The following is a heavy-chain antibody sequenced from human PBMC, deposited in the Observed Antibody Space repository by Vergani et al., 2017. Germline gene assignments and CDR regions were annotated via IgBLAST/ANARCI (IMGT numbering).Heavy chain of an antibody. V-gene: IGHV4-59*01. J-gene: IGHJ3*02. CDR3: ARESGNYGDYDEAFDS. Sequence: QVQLQESGPGLVKPSETLSLTCTVSGGSISSYYWSWIRQPPGKGLEWIGYIYYSGSTNYNPSLKSRVTISVDTSKNQFSLKLSSVNAADTAVYYCARESGNYGDYDEAFDSWGQGTMVTVSS. CDR1: GGSISSYY. CDR2: IYYSGST. D-gene: IGHD4-17*01.